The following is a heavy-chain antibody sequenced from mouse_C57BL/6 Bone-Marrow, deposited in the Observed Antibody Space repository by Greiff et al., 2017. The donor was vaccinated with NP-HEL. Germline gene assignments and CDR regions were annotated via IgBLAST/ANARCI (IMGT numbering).Heavy chain of an antibody. CDR2: IRLKSDNYAT. D-gene: IGHD2-4*01. J-gene: IGHJ4*01. CDR3: TENDYDHYYAMDY. CDR1: GFTFSNYW. Sequence: EVQLVESGGGLVQPGGSMKLSCVASGFTFSNYWMNWVRQSPEKGLEWVAQIRLKSDNYATHYAESVKGRFTISRDDSKSSVYLQMNNLRAEDTGIYYGTENDYDHYYAMDYWGQGTSVTVSS. V-gene: IGHV6-3*01.